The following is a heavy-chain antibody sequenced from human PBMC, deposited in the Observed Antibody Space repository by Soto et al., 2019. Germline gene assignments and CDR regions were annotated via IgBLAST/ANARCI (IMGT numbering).Heavy chain of an antibody. V-gene: IGHV3-30*18. CDR3: AKDRVESGLGEIDF. CDR1: GFSFSKHG. Sequence: GGSLRLSCAAAGFSFSKHGMHWVRQVPGKGLEWVAIISYDGSNKYYGESVKGRFTVSRDNSKNTLYLQMNSLRGDDTAVYYCAKDRVESGLGEIDFWGQGTLVTVSS. D-gene: IGHD3-16*01. CDR2: ISYDGSNK. J-gene: IGHJ4*02.